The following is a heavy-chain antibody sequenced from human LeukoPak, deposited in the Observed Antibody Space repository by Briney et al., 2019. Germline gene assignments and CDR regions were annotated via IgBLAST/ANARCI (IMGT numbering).Heavy chain of an antibody. Sequence: GGSLRLSCAASGFTFSSYSMNWVRQAPGKGLEWVSSISSSSSYIYYADSVKGRFTISRDNAKNSLYLQMNSLRAEDTAVCYCAREEYCSSTSCYGGSNWFDPWGQGTLVTVSS. CDR3: AREEYCSSTSCYGGSNWFDP. CDR2: ISSSSSYI. CDR1: GFTFSSYS. J-gene: IGHJ5*02. D-gene: IGHD2-2*01. V-gene: IGHV3-21*01.